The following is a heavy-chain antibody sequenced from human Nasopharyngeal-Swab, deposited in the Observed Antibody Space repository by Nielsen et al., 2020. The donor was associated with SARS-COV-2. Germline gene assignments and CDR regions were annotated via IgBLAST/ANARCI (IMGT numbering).Heavy chain of an antibody. D-gene: IGHD2-2*01. CDR2: INHSGST. V-gene: IGHV4-34*01. J-gene: IGHJ6*04. CDR3: AKSPRGGYCSSTSCTGDV. CDR1: GGSSSGYY. Sequence: GSLRLSCAVYGGSSSGYYWSWIRQPPGKGLEWIGEINHSGSTNYNPSLKSRVTISVDTSKNQFSLKLSSVTAADTAVYYCAKSPRGGYCSSTSCTGDVWGKGTTVTVSS.